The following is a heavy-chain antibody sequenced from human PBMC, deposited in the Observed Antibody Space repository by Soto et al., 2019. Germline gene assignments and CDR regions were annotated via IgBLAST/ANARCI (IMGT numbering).Heavy chain of an antibody. CDR3: ARHGSN. CDR2: IYYSGIT. Sequence: PWETLSLTCTVSVVSISNSSYCWGWIRRPPGKGPEWIGNIYYSGITYYIPSLKSRVTISVDTSKNQLSLKLTSVTAAETAVYYCARHGSNWGQGALVTVYS. V-gene: IGHV4-39*01. J-gene: IGHJ4*02. CDR1: VVSISNSSYC.